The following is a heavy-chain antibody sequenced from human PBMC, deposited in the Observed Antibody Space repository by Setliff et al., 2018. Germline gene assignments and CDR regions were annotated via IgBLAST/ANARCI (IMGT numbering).Heavy chain of an antibody. CDR3: AREGVDSRSSTDYRYYMDV. V-gene: IGHV1-46*01. Sequence: ASVKVSCKASGYTFSSYYIHWVRQAPGQGLEWLGVINPSGESTNYAHKFQGRVTIITDESTSTAYMELSSLRSEDTAVYYCAREGVDSRSSTDYRYYMDVWGKGTTVTVSS. D-gene: IGHD3-22*01. CDR1: GYTFSSYY. J-gene: IGHJ6*03. CDR2: INPSGEST.